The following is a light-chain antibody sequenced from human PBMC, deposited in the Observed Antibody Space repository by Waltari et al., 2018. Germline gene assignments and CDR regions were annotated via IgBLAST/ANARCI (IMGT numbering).Light chain of an antibody. Sequence: EMVMTQSPASLSLSPGERATLSCRASQSVTSSYLAWYQQKPGQAPRLLIYGASSRATGIPDRFSGSGSGTDFTLTISRLEPEDFAVYYCQQYGTSPRNTFGQGTKLQIK. CDR2: GAS. V-gene: IGKV3-20*01. CDR3: QQYGTSPRNT. CDR1: QSVTSSY. J-gene: IGKJ2*01.